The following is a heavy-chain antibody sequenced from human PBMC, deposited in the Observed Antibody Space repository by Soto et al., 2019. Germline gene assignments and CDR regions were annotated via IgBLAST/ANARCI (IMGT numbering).Heavy chain of an antibody. Sequence: QLHLQESGPRLVKPSETLSLTCSVSGGSMNDVTHYWAWIRQPPGKGLEWIATTYYSGSTHYNSALKRRATISVDTSQNQFTLELTSVTAADTAVYHCASARYYGVDVWGQGTTVIVSS. D-gene: IGHD3-10*01. CDR3: ASARYYGVDV. J-gene: IGHJ6*02. CDR1: GGSMNDVTHY. V-gene: IGHV4-39*01. CDR2: TYYSGST.